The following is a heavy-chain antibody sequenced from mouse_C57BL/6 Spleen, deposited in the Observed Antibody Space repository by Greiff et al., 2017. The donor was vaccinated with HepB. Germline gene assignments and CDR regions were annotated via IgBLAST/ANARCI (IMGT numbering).Heavy chain of an antibody. Sequence: QVQLQQSGPELVKPGASVKISCKASGYAFSSSWLNWVKQRPGKGLEWIGRIYPGDGDTNYNGKFKGKATLTADKSSSTAYMQLSHLTSEDSAVYFCARSIYYGRGYYAMDYWGQGTSVTVSS. CDR1: GYAFSSSW. D-gene: IGHD2-1*01. J-gene: IGHJ4*01. CDR3: ARSIYYGRGYYAMDY. V-gene: IGHV1-82*01. CDR2: IYPGDGDT.